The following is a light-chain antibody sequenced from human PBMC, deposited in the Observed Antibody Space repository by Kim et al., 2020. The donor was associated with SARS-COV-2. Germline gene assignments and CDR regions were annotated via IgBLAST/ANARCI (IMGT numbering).Light chain of an antibody. V-gene: IGKV3-11*01. CDR1: QSVSSS. CDR2: DAS. Sequence: LSPGERATLSCRASQSVSSSLASYQQKPGQAPSLLIYDASNRATGIPARFSGSGSGTDFTLTISSLEPEDFAVYYCQQRTNWPLTFGGGTKVDIK. J-gene: IGKJ4*01. CDR3: QQRTNWPLT.